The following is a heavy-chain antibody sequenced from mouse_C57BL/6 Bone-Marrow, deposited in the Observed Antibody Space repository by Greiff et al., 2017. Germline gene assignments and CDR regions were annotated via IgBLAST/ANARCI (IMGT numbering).Heavy chain of an antibody. V-gene: IGHV1-72*01. Sequence: VQLQQPGAELVKPGASVTLSCKASGYTFTSYWMHWVKQRPGRGLEWIGRIGPNSGGTKYNEKFKSKATLTVDKPSSTAYMQLSSLTSEDSAVYYCARIYYGSSYAFAYWGQGTLVTVSA. CDR2: IGPNSGGT. J-gene: IGHJ3*01. D-gene: IGHD1-1*01. CDR3: ARIYYGSSYAFAY. CDR1: GYTFTSYW.